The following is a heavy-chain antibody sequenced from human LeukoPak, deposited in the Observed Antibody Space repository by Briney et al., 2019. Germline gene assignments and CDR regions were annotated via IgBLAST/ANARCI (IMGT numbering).Heavy chain of an antibody. D-gene: IGHD3-10*01. Sequence: GGSLRLSCAASGFTVSSDSMSWGRQAPGKGLEWVSVIYSGGSTYYADSVKGRFTISRDNSKNTLYLQMNSLRAEDTAVYYCATAATMARYYYYMDVWGKGTTVTVSS. V-gene: IGHV3-53*01. CDR2: IYSGGST. J-gene: IGHJ6*03. CDR1: GFTVSSDS. CDR3: ATAATMARYYYYMDV.